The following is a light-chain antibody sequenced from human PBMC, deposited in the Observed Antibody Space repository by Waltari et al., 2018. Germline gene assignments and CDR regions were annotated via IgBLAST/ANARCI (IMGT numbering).Light chain of an antibody. J-gene: IGLJ3*02. CDR2: EFN. CDR1: SIDIGTYNF. CDR3: CSYVTGDTWV. V-gene: IGLV2-23*02. Sequence: QSALTQPASVSGSPGQSIPISCTGTSIDIGTYNFVSWYQQHPGKAPKLIIYEFNQRPSGISNRFSGSKSGNTAALTISGLQTEDEADYFCCSYVTGDTWVFGGGTKVAVL.